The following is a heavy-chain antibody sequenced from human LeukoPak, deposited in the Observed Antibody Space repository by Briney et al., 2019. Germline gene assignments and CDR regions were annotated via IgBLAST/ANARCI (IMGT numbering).Heavy chain of an antibody. V-gene: IGHV3-30-3*01. Sequence: PGGSLRLSCAVSGFTFSSYAMHWVRQAPGKGLEWVAVISYDGSNKYYADSVKGRFTISRDNSKNTLYLQMNSLRAEDTAVYYCARAFHVDYWGQGTLVTVSS. J-gene: IGHJ4*02. CDR3: ARAFHVDY. CDR1: GFTFSSYA. CDR2: ISYDGSNK.